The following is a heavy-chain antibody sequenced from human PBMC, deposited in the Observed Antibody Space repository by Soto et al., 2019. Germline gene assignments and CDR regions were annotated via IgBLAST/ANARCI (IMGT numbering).Heavy chain of an antibody. CDR1: GFTFSIYS. CDR2: ISSSSSYI. Sequence: GGSLRLSCAASGFTFSIYSMNWVRHAPGKGLEWVSSISSSSSYIYYADSVKGRFTISRDNAKNSLYLQMNSLRAEDTAVYYCARDFRTLGSNWFDPWGQGTLVTVSS. CDR3: ARDFRTLGSNWFDP. D-gene: IGHD7-27*01. J-gene: IGHJ5*02. V-gene: IGHV3-21*01.